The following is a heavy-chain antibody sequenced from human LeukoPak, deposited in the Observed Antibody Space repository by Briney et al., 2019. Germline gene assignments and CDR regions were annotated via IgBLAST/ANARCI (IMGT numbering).Heavy chain of an antibody. V-gene: IGHV4-59*08. D-gene: IGHD4-17*01. CDR1: GGSISGYY. Sequence: SETLSLTCTVSGGSISGYYWSWIRQPPGKGLEWIGYIYYSGSTNYNPSLKSRVTISVDTSKNQFSLKLSSVTAADTAVYYCARLSGDYGENHYYFDYWGQGTLVTVSS. CDR2: IYYSGST. J-gene: IGHJ4*02. CDR3: ARLSGDYGENHYYFDY.